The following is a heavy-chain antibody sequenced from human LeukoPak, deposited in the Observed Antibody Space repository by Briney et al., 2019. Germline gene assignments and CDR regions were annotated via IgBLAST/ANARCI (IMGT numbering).Heavy chain of an antibody. CDR1: GFTFRNYW. J-gene: IGHJ4*02. CDR2: IKQDGSDR. Sequence: GGSLRLSCAASGFTFRNYWMSWVRQVPGTGLEWVANIKQDGSDRNYVTSVRGRFTISRDNAESSLYLQMNSLRAEDTAVYYCVRNLAVAGTCFDSWGQGTLVSVSS. CDR3: VRNLAVAGTCFDS. V-gene: IGHV3-7*03. D-gene: IGHD6-19*01.